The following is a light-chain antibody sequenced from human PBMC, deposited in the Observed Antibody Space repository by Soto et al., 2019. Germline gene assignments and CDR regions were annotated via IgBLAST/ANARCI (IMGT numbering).Light chain of an antibody. CDR1: QSIMKY. V-gene: IGKV1-39*01. CDR3: QQYYSYPLT. Sequence: DIQMTQYPSSLSASVGDRFTITCRASQSIMKYLNWYQHKPGKVPTLLIYAASTLQSGVPSRFSGSGSGTDFTLTISCLQSEDFATYYCQQYYSYPLTFGGGTKVDIK. CDR2: AAS. J-gene: IGKJ4*01.